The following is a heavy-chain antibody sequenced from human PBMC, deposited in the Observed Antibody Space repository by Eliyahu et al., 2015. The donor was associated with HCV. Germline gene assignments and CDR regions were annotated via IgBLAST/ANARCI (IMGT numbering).Heavy chain of an antibody. CDR2: IHYSGST. V-gene: IGHV4-59*01. Sequence: QVQLQESGPGLVKPSETLALTXTVAGGSIXXYYWSWIRQPPGKGLEWIGYIHYSGSTNYNPSLKSRVTISLDTSKNQFSLKLTSVTAADTAVYYCASGGGGIAVAGTGGWFDPWGQGTLVTVSS. CDR3: ASGGGGIAVAGTGGWFDP. CDR1: GGSIXXYY. J-gene: IGHJ5*02. D-gene: IGHD6-19*01.